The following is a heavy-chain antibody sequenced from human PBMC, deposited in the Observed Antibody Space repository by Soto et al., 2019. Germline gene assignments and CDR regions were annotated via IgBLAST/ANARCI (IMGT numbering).Heavy chain of an antibody. CDR1: GFTFSGSA. CDR2: IRSKANSYAT. V-gene: IGHV3-73*01. J-gene: IGHJ4*02. Sequence: GGSLRLSCAASGFTFSGSAMHWVRQASGKGLEWVGRIRSKANSYATAYAASVKGRFTISRDDSKNTAYLQMNSLKTEDTAMYYCTRSAAYSSGWSLTYYFDYWGQGTLVTVSS. CDR3: TRSAAYSSGWSLTYYFDY. D-gene: IGHD6-19*01.